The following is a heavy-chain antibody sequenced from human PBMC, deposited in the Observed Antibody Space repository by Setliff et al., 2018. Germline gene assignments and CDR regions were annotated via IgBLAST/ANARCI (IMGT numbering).Heavy chain of an antibody. V-gene: IGHV4-61*09. CDR3: ARGRAGHSGH. CDR1: GGSINSDSHY. Sequence: SETLSLTCTVSGGSINSDSHYWGWVRQPAGKGLELIGQIYTTGRTNYNPSLKSRLTISLDKSKNQFSLRLNSVTAADTAFYYCARGRAGHSGHWGQGTLVTVSS. J-gene: IGHJ4*02. CDR2: IYTTGRT. D-gene: IGHD6-19*01.